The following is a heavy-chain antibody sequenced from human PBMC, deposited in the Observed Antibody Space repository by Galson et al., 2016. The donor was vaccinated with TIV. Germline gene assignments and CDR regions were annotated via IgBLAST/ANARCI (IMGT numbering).Heavy chain of an antibody. Sequence: SVKVSCKASGHTFTDYYMHWVRQAPGQGLEWMGWINPKTGGTNYAQKFQGRVTMTRDTSSRTAYMEVVSLRSDDTAVFFCARDYPGQSGFDSCGHGTPVTVSS. CDR1: GHTFTDYY. CDR3: ARDYPGQSGFDS. D-gene: IGHD1-14*01. CDR2: INPKTGGT. V-gene: IGHV1-2*02. J-gene: IGHJ4*01.